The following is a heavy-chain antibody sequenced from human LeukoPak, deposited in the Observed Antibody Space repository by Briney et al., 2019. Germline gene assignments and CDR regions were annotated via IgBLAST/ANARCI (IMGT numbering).Heavy chain of an antibody. V-gene: IGHV3-21*01. CDR1: GFTFKSSG. J-gene: IGHJ3*02. CDR3: ARVRNMYSSGAFDI. D-gene: IGHD6-25*01. CDR2: ISSSSSYI. Sequence: GGSLRLSCTASGFTFKSSGMHWVRQAPGKGLEWVSSISSSSSYIYYADSVKGRFTISRDNAKNSLYLQMNSLRAEDTAVYYCARVRNMYSSGAFDIWGQGTMVTVSS.